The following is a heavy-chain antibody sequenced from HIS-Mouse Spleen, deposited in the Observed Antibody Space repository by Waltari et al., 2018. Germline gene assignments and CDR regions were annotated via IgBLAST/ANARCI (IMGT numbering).Heavy chain of an antibody. Sequence: QLQLQESGPGLVKPSETLSLTCTVSGGSISSSSYYWGWIRQPPGKGLEWIGGIYYSGNTYYIPELKSRVTISVDTSKNQFSLKLSSVTAADTAVYYCAREATGTDYWGQGTLVTVSS. J-gene: IGHJ4*02. D-gene: IGHD1-1*01. V-gene: IGHV4-39*07. CDR1: GGSISSSSYY. CDR2: IYYSGNT. CDR3: AREATGTDY.